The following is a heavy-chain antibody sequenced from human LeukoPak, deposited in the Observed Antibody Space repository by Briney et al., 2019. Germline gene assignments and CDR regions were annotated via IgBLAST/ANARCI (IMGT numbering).Heavy chain of an antibody. D-gene: IGHD2-21*01. J-gene: IGHJ4*02. CDR1: GFTVRSNY. CDR2: IHAGGST. CDR3: ARAVYSGGRAHFDY. Sequence: GGALRLSCAASGFTVRSNYVSWVRQAPGEGLEWVSIIHAGGSTYYADSVKGRFTISRDNSKNTLYLQMKSLRVEDTAVYFCARAVYSGGRAHFDYRGQGTLVTVSS. V-gene: IGHV3-53*01.